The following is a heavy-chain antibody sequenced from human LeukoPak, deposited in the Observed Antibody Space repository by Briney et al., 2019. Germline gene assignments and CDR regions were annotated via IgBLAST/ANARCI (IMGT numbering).Heavy chain of an antibody. D-gene: IGHD3-10*01. V-gene: IGHV3-7*01. CDR3: ARVWGDRFFDY. J-gene: IGHJ4*02. Sequence: GGSLRLSCAASGFTLSSYWMSWVRQPPGKGLEWVANIKQDGSDKYYVDSVKGRFTISRDNAKNSLYLQMNRLRAEDTAVYYCARVWGDRFFDYWGQGTLVTVSS. CDR1: GFTLSSYW. CDR2: IKQDGSDK.